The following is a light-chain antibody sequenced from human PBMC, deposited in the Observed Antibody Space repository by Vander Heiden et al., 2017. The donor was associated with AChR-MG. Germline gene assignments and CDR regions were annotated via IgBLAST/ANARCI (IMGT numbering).Light chain of an antibody. CDR1: SSDVGGYEY. CDR2: DVT. J-gene: IGLJ1*01. V-gene: IGLV2-14*01. Sequence: QSALTQPASVSGSPGQSITISCTGTSSDVGGYEYVSWYQQHPGKAPKLMTYDVTNRPSGVSNRFSASKSGNTASLTISGLQADDEGDYYCGSYTSSSTGYVFGTGTRVTVL. CDR3: GSYTSSSTGYV.